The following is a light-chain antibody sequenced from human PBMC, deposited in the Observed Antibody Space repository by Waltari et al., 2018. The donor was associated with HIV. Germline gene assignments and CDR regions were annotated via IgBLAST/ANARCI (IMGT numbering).Light chain of an antibody. J-gene: IGLJ2*01. Sequence: QSVLAQPPSVSGAPGQRVTISCTGSSSNIGAGYDVHWYQQLPGTAPKLVIYATDNRPSGVPDRFAGSKSGTSASLAITGLQAEDDADYYCQSYDSALSGSVFGGGTKLTVL. CDR2: ATD. V-gene: IGLV1-40*01. CDR3: QSYDSALSGSV. CDR1: SSNIGAGYD.